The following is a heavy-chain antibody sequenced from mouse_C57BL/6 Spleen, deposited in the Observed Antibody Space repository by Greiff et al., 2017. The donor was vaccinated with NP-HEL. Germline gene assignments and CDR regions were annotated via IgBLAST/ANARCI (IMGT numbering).Heavy chain of an antibody. Sequence: VQLQQSGPELVKPGASVKISCKASGYAFSSSWMNWVKQRPGKGLEWIGRIYPGDGDTNYNGKFKGKATLTADKSSSTAYMQLSSLTSEDSAVYFCAILIYYVAYWGKGTLVTVSA. D-gene: IGHD2-1*01. J-gene: IGHJ3*01. CDR1: GYAFSSSW. CDR2: IYPGDGDT. V-gene: IGHV1-82*01. CDR3: AILIYYVAY.